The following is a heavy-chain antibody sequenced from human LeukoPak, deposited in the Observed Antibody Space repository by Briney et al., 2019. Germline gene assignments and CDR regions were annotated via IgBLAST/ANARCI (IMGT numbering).Heavy chain of an antibody. J-gene: IGHJ4*02. V-gene: IGHV3-23*01. Sequence: GGSLRLSCAASGFTSSSYAMSWVRQAPGKGLEWVSAISGSGGSTYYADSVKGRFTISRDNSKNTLYLQMNSLRAEDTAVYYCAKYGEMGTNYYDSSGYRYYFDYWGQGTLVTVSS. CDR1: GFTSSSYA. CDR3: AKYGEMGTNYYDSSGYRYYFDY. D-gene: IGHD3-22*01. CDR2: ISGSGGST.